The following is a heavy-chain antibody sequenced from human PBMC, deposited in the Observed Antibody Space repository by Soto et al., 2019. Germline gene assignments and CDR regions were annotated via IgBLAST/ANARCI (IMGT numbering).Heavy chain of an antibody. D-gene: IGHD3-3*01. CDR2: ISYDGSNK. Sequence: QVQLVESGGGVVQPGRSLRLSCAASGFTFSSYGMHWVRQAPGKGLEWVAVISYDGSNKDYADSVKGRFTISRDNSKNTLYLQMNSLRAEDTAVYYWAKDVLRFLEWLAFYGMDGWGQGTTVTVSS. CDR3: AKDVLRFLEWLAFYGMDG. J-gene: IGHJ6*02. CDR1: GFTFSSYG. V-gene: IGHV3-30*18.